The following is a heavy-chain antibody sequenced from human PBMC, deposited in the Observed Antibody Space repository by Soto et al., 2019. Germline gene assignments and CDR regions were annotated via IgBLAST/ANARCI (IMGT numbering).Heavy chain of an antibody. J-gene: IGHJ4*02. V-gene: IGHV3-21*06. CDR3: AREGINNYNEFYFDS. Sequence: VQLVESGGGLVKPGGSLKLSCAASGFAFSTYSMSWVRQAPGKGLEWVSSISGSGNYTHYADFLRGRFTISRDNAKTSLFLQMDSLRAEDTAVYYCAREGINNYNEFYFDSWGQGTVVTVSS. CDR1: GFAFSTYS. D-gene: IGHD4-4*01. CDR2: ISGSGNYT.